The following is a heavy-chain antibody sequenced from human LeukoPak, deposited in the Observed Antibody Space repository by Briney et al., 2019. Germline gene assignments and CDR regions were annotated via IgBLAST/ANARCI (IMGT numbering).Heavy chain of an antibody. CDR1: GYSISSGYY. CDR3: ARGGELAAEYFQH. D-gene: IGHD1-26*01. J-gene: IGHJ1*01. V-gene: IGHV4-38-2*01. CDR2: IYHSGST. Sequence: SETLSLTCAVSGYSISSGYYWGWIRQPPGKGLEWIGSIYHSGSTYYNPPLKSRVTISVDTSKNQFSPKLSSVTAADTAVYYCARGGELAAEYFQHWGQGTLVTVSS.